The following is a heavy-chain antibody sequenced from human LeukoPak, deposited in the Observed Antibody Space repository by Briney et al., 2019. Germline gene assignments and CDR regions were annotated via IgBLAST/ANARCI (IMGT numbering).Heavy chain of an antibody. D-gene: IGHD5-12*01. CDR3: AERLIYDSKTLGMQWGPADAFDI. Sequence: GESLKISCQGSGFDFSSSWIGWVRHMPGKGLECMGIIFPGDSETRYSPSFEGHVTFSVDKSTKTAYLQWSSLKASDTAVYYCAERLIYDSKTLGMQWGPADAFDIWGQGTTVTVSS. J-gene: IGHJ3*02. V-gene: IGHV5-51*01. CDR2: IFPGDSET. CDR1: GFDFSSSW.